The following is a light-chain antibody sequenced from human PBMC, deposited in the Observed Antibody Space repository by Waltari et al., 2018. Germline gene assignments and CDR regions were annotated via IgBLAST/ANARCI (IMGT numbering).Light chain of an antibody. J-gene: IGLJ2*01. CDR3: SSYTSSGVV. CDR1: GSAVCGSDY. V-gene: IGLV2-14*01. CDR2: DVY. Sequence: QSALTQPASVSGSPGQAIIISCTGTGSAVCGSDYVSWYQQYPGKAPRLIIYDVYNRPSGVSNRFSGSKSDNTASLTISGLQAEDESVYYCSSYTSSGVVFGGGTKLTVL.